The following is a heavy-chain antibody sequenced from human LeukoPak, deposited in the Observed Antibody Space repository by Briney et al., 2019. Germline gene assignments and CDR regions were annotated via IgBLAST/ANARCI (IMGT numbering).Heavy chain of an antibody. V-gene: IGHV4-31*03. Sequence: SETLSLTCTVSGGSISSGGYYWSWIRHHPGKGLVWIGYIYYSGSTYYKTSLKSRVTISVETSRNQFSLKLSSVTAADTAVYYCARGSGWYRVDYWGQGTLVTVSS. D-gene: IGHD6-19*01. CDR1: GGSISSGGYY. J-gene: IGHJ4*02. CDR2: IYYSGST. CDR3: ARGSGWYRVDY.